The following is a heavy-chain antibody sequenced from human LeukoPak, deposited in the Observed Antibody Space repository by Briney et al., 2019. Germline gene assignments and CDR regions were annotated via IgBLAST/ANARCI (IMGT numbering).Heavy chain of an antibody. CDR3: ARESLIVVVPVVIWESGWFDP. CDR2: IYTSGST. D-gene: IGHD2-2*02. J-gene: IGHJ5*02. CDR1: GGSISSGSYY. Sequence: SETLSLTCTVSGGSISSGSYYWSWIRQPAGKGLEWIGRIYTSGSTNYNPSLKRRVTISVDTSKNQFALKLSSVTAADTAVYYCARESLIVVVPVVIWESGWFDPWGQGTLVTVSS. V-gene: IGHV4-61*02.